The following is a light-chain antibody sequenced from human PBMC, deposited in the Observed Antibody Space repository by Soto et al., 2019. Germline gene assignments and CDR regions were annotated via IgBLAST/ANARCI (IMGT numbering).Light chain of an antibody. CDR2: DAS. J-gene: IGKJ4*01. V-gene: IGKV3-11*01. CDR3: QQRSNWPLT. CDR1: QSVGSY. Sequence: EIVLTQSPATLSLSPGESATLSCRASQSVGSYLVWYQQKPGQAPRLLIYDASNRATGIPVRFSGSGSGTDFTLTISSLEPEDFAVFYCQQRSNWPLTFGGGTKVEIK.